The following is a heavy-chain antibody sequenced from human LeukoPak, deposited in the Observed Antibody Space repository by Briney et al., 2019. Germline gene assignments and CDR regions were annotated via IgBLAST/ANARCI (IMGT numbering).Heavy chain of an antibody. V-gene: IGHV1-69*02. J-gene: IGHJ3*02. CDR1: GGTFSSYT. Sequence: GSSVKVSCKASGGTFSSYTISWVRQAPGHGLDWMGRIIPILGIANYAQKFQGRVTIIADKSTSTAYMELSSLRSEDTAVYYCATTFRSESAFDIWGQGTMVTVSS. CDR3: ATTFRSESAFDI. D-gene: IGHD2/OR15-2a*01. CDR2: IIPILGIA.